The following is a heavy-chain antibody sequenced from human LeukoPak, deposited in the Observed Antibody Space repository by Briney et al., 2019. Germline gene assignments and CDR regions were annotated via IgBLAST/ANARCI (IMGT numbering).Heavy chain of an antibody. V-gene: IGHV3-23*01. D-gene: IGHD2-2*01. CDR3: AKYCISTSCYLYFGMDV. Sequence: GGSLRLSCAASGFTFSSYVMSWVRQAPGKGLEWVSVITGSGGSTYYADSVKGRFTISRDNSENTLYLQMNSLRAEDTAVYYCAKYCISTSCYLYFGMDVWGQGTTVTVSS. CDR2: ITGSGGST. CDR1: GFTFSSYV. J-gene: IGHJ6*02.